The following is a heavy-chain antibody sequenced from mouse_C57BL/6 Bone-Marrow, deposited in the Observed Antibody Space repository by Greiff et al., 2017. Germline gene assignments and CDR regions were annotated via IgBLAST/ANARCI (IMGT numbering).Heavy chain of an antibody. J-gene: IGHJ1*03. Sequence: EVKLMESEGGLVQPGSSMKLSCTASGFTFSDYYMAWVRQVPEKGLEWVANINYDGSSTYYLDSLKSRFIISRDNAKNILYLQMSSLKSEDTATYYCARDPPPYYGWYFDVWGTGTTVTVSS. CDR3: ARDPPPYYGWYFDV. CDR1: GFTFSDYY. V-gene: IGHV5-16*01. CDR2: INYDGSST. D-gene: IGHD1-1*01.